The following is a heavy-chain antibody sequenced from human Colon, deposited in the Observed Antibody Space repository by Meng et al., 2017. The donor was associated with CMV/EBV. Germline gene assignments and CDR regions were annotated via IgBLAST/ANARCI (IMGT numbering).Heavy chain of an antibody. J-gene: IGHJ4*02. Sequence: ASVKVSCKPSGYSFSDYYIHWVRQAPGQGLEWMGWINPKSGGTKYAQKFQGRVTLTTDTSIGTAYMELSRLTSDDTAVYYCARAFWSGYYPDYWGQGTLVTVSS. CDR3: ARAFWSGYYPDY. CDR2: INPKSGGT. D-gene: IGHD3-3*01. V-gene: IGHV1-2*02. CDR1: GYSFSDYY.